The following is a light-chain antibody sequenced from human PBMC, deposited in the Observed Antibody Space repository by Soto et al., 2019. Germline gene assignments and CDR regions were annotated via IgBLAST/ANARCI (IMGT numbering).Light chain of an antibody. CDR2: KAS. Sequence: DIQMTQSPSTLSASVGDRVTITCRASQTISNWLAWYQQKPGKAPNLLIYKASSLESGVPSRFSGSGSGTEFTLTISSLQTDDFATYYSQQYNTYPLTFGGGTKVEIK. CDR3: QQYNTYPLT. V-gene: IGKV1-5*03. CDR1: QTISNW. J-gene: IGKJ4*01.